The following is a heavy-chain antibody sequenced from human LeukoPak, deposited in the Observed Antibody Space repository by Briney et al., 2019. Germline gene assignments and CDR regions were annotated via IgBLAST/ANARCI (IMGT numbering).Heavy chain of an antibody. CDR3: ARDLRYFDY. J-gene: IGHJ4*02. Sequence: GASVKVSCKASGYTFTSYYMHWVRQAPGQGLEWMGIINPSAGTTNYAQKFQGSVTMTRDTSTSTVYMELSSLRSEDTAVYYCARDLRYFDYWGQGTLVTVSS. CDR1: GYTFTSYY. CDR2: INPSAGTT. V-gene: IGHV1-46*01.